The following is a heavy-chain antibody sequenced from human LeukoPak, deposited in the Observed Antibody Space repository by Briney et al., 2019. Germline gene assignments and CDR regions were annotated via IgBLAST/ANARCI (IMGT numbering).Heavy chain of an antibody. CDR1: GFTFSRYS. V-gene: IGHV3-21*01. CDR3: ARDLSHYGSGSYYDYFDY. Sequence: GGSLRLSCAASGFTFSRYSMNWVRQAPGKGLEWLSSISSSSSFIYYADSVKGRFTISRDNAKNTLYLQMNSLRAEDTAVYYCARDLSHYGSGSYYDYFDYWGQGTLVTVSS. D-gene: IGHD3-10*01. J-gene: IGHJ4*02. CDR2: ISSSSSFI.